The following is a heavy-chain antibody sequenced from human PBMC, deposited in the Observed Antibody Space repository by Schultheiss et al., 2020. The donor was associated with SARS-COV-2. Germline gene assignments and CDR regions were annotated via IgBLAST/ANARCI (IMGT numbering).Heavy chain of an antibody. Sequence: GSLRLSCAVYGGSFSGYYWSWIRQPPGKGLEWIGEINHSGSTNYNPSLKSRVTISVDTSKNQFSLKLSSVTAADTAVYYCARSGSSRMNWFDPWGQGTLVTVSS. CDR3: ARSGSSRMNWFDP. D-gene: IGHD6-13*01. CDR1: GGSFSGYY. J-gene: IGHJ5*02. V-gene: IGHV4-34*01. CDR2: INHSGST.